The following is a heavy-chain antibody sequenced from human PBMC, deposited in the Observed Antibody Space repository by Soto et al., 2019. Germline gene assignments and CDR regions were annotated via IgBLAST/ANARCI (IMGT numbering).Heavy chain of an antibody. J-gene: IGHJ4*02. CDR3: AKSSNYCSSTSCYTDY. CDR2: ISGRGGTT. D-gene: IGHD2-2*02. CDR1: RFTFSSYA. Sequence: EVQLLDSGGGLVQPGGSLRLSCAASRFTFSSYAMSWVRQAPGKGLEWVSVISGRGGTTYYADSVKGRFTISRDNSKNTLYLQMSSLRAEDTAVYYCAKSSNYCSSTSCYTDYWGQGTLVTVSS. V-gene: IGHV3-23*01.